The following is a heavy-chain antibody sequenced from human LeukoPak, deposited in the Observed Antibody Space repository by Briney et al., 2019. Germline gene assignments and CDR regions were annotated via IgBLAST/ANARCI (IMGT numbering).Heavy chain of an antibody. CDR2: IYSGGST. CDR1: GFTVSSNY. CDR3: AKDHLSGWEGVWYFDY. Sequence: PGGSLRLSCAASGFTVSSNYMSWVRQAPGKGLEWVSVIYSGGSTYYADSVKGRFTISRDSSKNTLYLQMNSLRTEDTAVYYCAKDHLSGWEGVWYFDYWGQGTLVTVSS. D-gene: IGHD6-19*01. J-gene: IGHJ4*02. V-gene: IGHV3-53*05.